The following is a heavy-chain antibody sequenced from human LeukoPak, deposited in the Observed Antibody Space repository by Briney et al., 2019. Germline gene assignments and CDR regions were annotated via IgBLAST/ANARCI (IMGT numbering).Heavy chain of an antibody. J-gene: IGHJ4*02. V-gene: IGHV3-53*01. Sequence: GGSLRLSCAASGFTVSSNYMSWVRQAPGKGLEWVSVIYSGGSTYYADSVKGRFTVSRDNSKNTLYLQMNSLRAEGTAVYYCARVWANSGNYYGEDYWGQGTLVTVSS. CDR1: GFTVSSNY. CDR3: ARVWANSGNYYGEDY. D-gene: IGHD1-26*01. CDR2: IYSGGST.